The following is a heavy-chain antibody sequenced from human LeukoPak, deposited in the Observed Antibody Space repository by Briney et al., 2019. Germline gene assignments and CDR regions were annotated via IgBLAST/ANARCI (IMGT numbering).Heavy chain of an antibody. CDR2: IKQDGSKK. J-gene: IGHJ4*02. D-gene: IGHD5-24*01. Sequence: GGSLRLSCAATGFTFSSYAMSWVRQAPGKGLEWVANIKQDGSKKSYVDSVKGRFTISRDNAKNSLYLQMNSLRAEDTAIYYCTRVGYIDEGIDYWGQGTLVTVSS. CDR3: TRVGYIDEGIDY. CDR1: GFTFSSYA. V-gene: IGHV3-7*04.